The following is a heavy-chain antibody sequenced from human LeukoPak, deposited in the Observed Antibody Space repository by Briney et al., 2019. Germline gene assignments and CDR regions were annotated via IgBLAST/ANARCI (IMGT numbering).Heavy chain of an antibody. CDR3: VKDQQWLRLSICDY. CDR2: ISGSGGDT. Sequence: RAGGSLRLSCAGSGFTFSNAAMNWVRQAPGKGLEWVSTISGSGGDTYYADSVKGRFIISRDNSKNTLFLQMDSLRVEDTAVYYCVKDQQWLRLSICDYWGQGTLVTVSS. CDR1: GFTFSNAA. D-gene: IGHD5-12*01. J-gene: IGHJ4*02. V-gene: IGHV3-23*01.